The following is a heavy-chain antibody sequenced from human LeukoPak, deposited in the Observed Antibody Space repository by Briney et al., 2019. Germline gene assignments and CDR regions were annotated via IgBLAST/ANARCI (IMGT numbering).Heavy chain of an antibody. CDR3: ARDGLGTTTNFDY. CDR1: GSTFTGYY. CDR2: INPNNGGT. D-gene: IGHD7-27*01. Sequence: ASVKVSCKASGSTFTGYYMHWVRQAPGQGLEWMGWINPNNGGTNYAQTFQGRVTMTRDTSISTAYMELSRLRSDDMAVYYCARDGLGTTTNFDYWGQGTLVTVSS. J-gene: IGHJ4*02. V-gene: IGHV1-2*02.